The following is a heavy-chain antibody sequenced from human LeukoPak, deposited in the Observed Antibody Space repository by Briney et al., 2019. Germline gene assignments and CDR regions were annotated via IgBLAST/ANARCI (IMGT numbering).Heavy chain of an antibody. CDR2: ISYDGSNK. V-gene: IGHV3-30-3*01. Sequence: GGSLRLSCAASGFTFSSYAMHWVRQAPGKGLEWVAVISYDGSNKYYADSVKGRFTISRDNSKNTLYLQMNSLRAEDTAVYYCARAADFIAVAGDYWGQGTLVTVSS. J-gene: IGHJ4*02. D-gene: IGHD6-19*01. CDR3: ARAADFIAVAGDY. CDR1: GFTFSSYA.